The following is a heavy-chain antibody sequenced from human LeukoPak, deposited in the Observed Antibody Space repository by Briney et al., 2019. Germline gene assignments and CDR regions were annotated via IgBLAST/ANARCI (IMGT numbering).Heavy chain of an antibody. CDR3: ARVSDSSGYYSLYDNWFDP. Sequence: ASVKVSCKASGYTFTSYGISWVRRAPGQGLEWMGWISAYNGNTNYAQKLQGRVTMTTDTSTSTAYMELRSLGSDDTAVYYCARVSDSSGYYSLYDNWFDPWGQGTLVTVSS. CDR2: ISAYNGNT. J-gene: IGHJ5*02. CDR1: GYTFTSYG. V-gene: IGHV1-18*01. D-gene: IGHD3-22*01.